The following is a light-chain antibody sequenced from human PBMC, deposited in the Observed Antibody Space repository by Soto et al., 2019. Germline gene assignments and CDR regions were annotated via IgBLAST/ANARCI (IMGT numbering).Light chain of an antibody. CDR2: AAS. CDR3: QQLNSYPGFT. V-gene: IGKV1-9*01. J-gene: IGKJ3*01. CDR1: QGIGSY. Sequence: IQLTQSPSSLSASVGDRVTITCRASQGIGSYLAWYQQKPGKAPKLLIYAASTLQSGVPSRFSGSGSGTDFTLTISSLQPEDFATYYCQQLNSYPGFTFCPGTKVDIK.